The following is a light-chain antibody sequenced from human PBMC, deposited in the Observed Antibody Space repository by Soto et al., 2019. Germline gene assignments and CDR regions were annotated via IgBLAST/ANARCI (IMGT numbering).Light chain of an antibody. Sequence: DIQMTQSPSTLSTSVGARVTITCWASQSVSYWLAWYQQKPGKAPNLLIYDGSTLASGVPPRFSGGGFGTEFTLNISSLQPDDSAIYYCQHYNTYSKAFGPGTRVEIK. CDR2: DGS. J-gene: IGKJ3*01. CDR3: QHYNTYSKA. CDR1: QSVSYW. V-gene: IGKV1-5*01.